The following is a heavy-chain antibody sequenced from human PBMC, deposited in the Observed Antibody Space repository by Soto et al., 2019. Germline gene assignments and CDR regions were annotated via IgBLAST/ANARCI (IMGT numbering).Heavy chain of an antibody. CDR2: IYYLGST. D-gene: IGHD3-10*01. CDR3: ARDGYDGSGSPYPAF. J-gene: IGHJ4*02. CDR1: GASMREYF. V-gene: IGHV4-59*01. Sequence: SETLSLTCTVSGASMREYFWSWIRQSPGKGLERIGYIYYLGSTDYNPSLKSRVTISVDTSKRQFSLRLTSVTAADTAVYYCARDGYDGSGSPYPAFWGPGTQVTVS.